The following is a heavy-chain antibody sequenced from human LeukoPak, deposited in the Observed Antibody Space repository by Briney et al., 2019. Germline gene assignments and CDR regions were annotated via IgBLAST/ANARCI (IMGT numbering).Heavy chain of an antibody. CDR3: ARGRTTYYSDSVGYYRDAFDI. V-gene: IGHV4-59*01. CDR2: IYYSGIT. D-gene: IGHD3-22*01. Sequence: SETLSLTCTVSGASISTYYWSWIRQPPGKGLEWIGYIYYSGITNYNPSLKSPVTISVDTSKNQFSLKLSSVTAADTAMYYCARGRTTYYSDSVGYYRDAFDIWGQGTMVTVPS. CDR1: GASISTYY. J-gene: IGHJ3*02.